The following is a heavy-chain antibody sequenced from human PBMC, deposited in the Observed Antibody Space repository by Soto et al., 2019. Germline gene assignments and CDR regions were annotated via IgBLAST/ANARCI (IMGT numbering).Heavy chain of an antibody. J-gene: IGHJ6*02. CDR2: ISSSSSTI. V-gene: IGHV3-48*01. Sequence: EVQLVESGGGLVQPGGSLRLSCAASGFTFSSYSMNWVRQAPGEGLEWVSYISSSSSTIYYADSVQGRFTISRDNATNSLYLQMNSLRADDTAVYYCARWLWVGESPVYGMDVWGQGTTVTVS. CDR1: GFTFSSYS. D-gene: IGHD3-10*01. CDR3: ARWLWVGESPVYGMDV.